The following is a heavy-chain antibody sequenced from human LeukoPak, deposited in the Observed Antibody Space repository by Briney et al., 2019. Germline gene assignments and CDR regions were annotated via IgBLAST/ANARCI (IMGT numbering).Heavy chain of an antibody. Sequence: GGSLRLSCAASGISFSTSAMTWVRQAPGKGLEWVSAISGSGGSTYYADSVKGRFTISRDNSKNTLYLQMNSLRAEDTAVYYCAKGYYYDSSGYYDYWGQGTLVTVSS. V-gene: IGHV3-23*01. CDR2: ISGSGGST. CDR1: GISFSTSA. CDR3: AKGYYYDSSGYYDY. D-gene: IGHD3-22*01. J-gene: IGHJ4*02.